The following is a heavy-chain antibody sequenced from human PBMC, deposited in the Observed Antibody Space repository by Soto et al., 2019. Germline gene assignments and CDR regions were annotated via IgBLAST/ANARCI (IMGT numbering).Heavy chain of an antibody. V-gene: IGHV1-8*01. CDR3: ARGVDAGVDV. Sequence: QVQLVQSGAEVTKPGASVKVSCKASGYTFTSYDINWVRQATGQGLEWMGWMSPNSGATGYAQKFQGRVTMTRDTSIRTAYMELSNLRSEDTAIYYCARGVDAGVDVGGQGSTVTVSS. CDR2: MSPNSGAT. CDR1: GYTFTSYD. J-gene: IGHJ6*02. D-gene: IGHD1-1*01.